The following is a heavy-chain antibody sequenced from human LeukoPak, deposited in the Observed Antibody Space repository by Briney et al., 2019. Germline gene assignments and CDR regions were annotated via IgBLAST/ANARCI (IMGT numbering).Heavy chain of an antibody. Sequence: PGGSLRLSCAASGFTFSSYDMHWVRQATGKGLEWVSAICTAGDTYYPGSVKGRFTISRENAKNSLYLQMNSLRAGDTAVYYCARGSRYYYDSSGYYYGPWFDPWGQGTLVTVSS. CDR3: ARGSRYYYDSSGYYYGPWFDP. J-gene: IGHJ5*02. CDR2: ICTAGDT. V-gene: IGHV3-13*01. D-gene: IGHD3-22*01. CDR1: GFTFSSYD.